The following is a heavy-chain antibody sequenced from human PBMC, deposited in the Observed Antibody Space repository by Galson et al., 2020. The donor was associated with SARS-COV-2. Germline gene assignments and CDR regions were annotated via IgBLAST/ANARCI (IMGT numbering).Heavy chain of an antibody. CDR1: GFTFSSYA. CDR3: AKGYSPDY. D-gene: IGHD1-26*01. Sequence: GESLKISCAASGFTFSSYAMSWVRQAPGKGLEWVPAISGSGGSTYYADSVKGRFTIPRDNSKNTLYLQMNSLRAEDTAVYYCAKGYSPDYWGQGTLVTVSS. J-gene: IGHJ4*02. V-gene: IGHV3-23*01. CDR2: ISGSGGST.